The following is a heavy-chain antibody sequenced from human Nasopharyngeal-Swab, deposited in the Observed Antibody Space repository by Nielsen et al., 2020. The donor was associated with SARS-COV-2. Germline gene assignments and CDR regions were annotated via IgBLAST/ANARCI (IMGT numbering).Heavy chain of an antibody. Sequence: SETLSLTCTVSGGSISSSSYYWGWIRQPPGKGLEWIGSIYYSGSTYYNPSLKSRVTISVDTSKNQFSLKLSSVTAADTAVYHCARERGRGGIWNYYYYYMDVWGKGTTVTVSS. V-gene: IGHV4-39*07. D-gene: IGHD3-10*01. CDR1: GGSISSSSYY. J-gene: IGHJ6*03. CDR2: IYYSGST. CDR3: ARERGRGGIWNYYYYYMDV.